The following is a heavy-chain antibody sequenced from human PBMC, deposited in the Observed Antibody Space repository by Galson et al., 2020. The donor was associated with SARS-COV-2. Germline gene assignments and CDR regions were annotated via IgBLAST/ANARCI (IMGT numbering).Heavy chain of an antibody. CDR3: ARHESSGYPSANWYFDL. CDR2: LYPGDSDT. J-gene: IGHJ2*01. CDR1: GYSFTSYW. Sequence: KIGASLKISCKGSGYSFTSYWIGWERQLPGKGLEWLGTLYPGDSDTRYSPSFQGQVTISADKSISTAYLQWSSLKASDTAMYYCARHESSGYPSANWYFDLWGRGTLVTVSS. D-gene: IGHD3-22*01. V-gene: IGHV5-51*01.